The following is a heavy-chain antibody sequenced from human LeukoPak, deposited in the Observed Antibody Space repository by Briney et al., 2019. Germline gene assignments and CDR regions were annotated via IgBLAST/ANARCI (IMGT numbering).Heavy chain of an antibody. J-gene: IGHJ4*02. CDR3: VRDRELNY. CDR2: IYNSGNT. CDR1: GVSISIYY. D-gene: IGHD1-7*01. Sequence: SETLSLTCTVSGVSISIYYWSWVRQPPGKGLEWIGYIYNSGNTYYNPSLKSRVTISVDTSKNQSSLRLSSVTAADAAVYYCVRDRELNYWGQGILVTVSS. V-gene: IGHV4-59*01.